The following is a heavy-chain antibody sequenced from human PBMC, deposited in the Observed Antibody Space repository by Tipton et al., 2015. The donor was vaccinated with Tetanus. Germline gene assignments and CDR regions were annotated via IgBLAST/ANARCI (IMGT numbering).Heavy chain of an antibody. V-gene: IGHV1-69-2*01. CDR1: GYTFTDYY. CDR3: AGRGYSSGFDY. Sequence: MQLVQSGAEVKKPGATVKISCKVSGYTFTDYYMHWVQQAPGKGLEWMGLVDPEDGERIYAEKFQGRVTITADTSKDTPYLELRSLKSDDTAVYFCAGRGYSSGFDYWGQGTLVTVSS. J-gene: IGHJ4*02. CDR2: VDPEDGER. D-gene: IGHD6-19*01.